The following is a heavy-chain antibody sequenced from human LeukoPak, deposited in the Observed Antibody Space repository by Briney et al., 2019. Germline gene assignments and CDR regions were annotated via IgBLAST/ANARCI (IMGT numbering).Heavy chain of an antibody. Sequence: GASVKVSCKASGYTFTSYGINWVRQAPGQGLEWMGWISCYNGNTNYAQKLQGRVTMTTDTSTSTVYMEVRSLRSDDTAVYYCARDLWFGELLVWFDPWGQGTLVTVSS. CDR1: GYTFTSYG. CDR2: ISCYNGNT. D-gene: IGHD3-10*01. CDR3: ARDLWFGELLVWFDP. V-gene: IGHV1-18*01. J-gene: IGHJ5*02.